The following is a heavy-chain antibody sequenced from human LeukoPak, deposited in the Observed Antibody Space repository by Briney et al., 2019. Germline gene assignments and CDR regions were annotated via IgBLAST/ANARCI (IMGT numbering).Heavy chain of an antibody. CDR2: IYLGDSDT. D-gene: IGHD3-22*01. CDR1: GYGLTSYW. V-gene: IGHV5-51*01. J-gene: IGHJ4*02. Sequence: GESLKISCKSSGYGLTSYWIAWVRQMPGKGLEWMGIIYLGDSDTRYSPSFQGQVTFSGDKSITTAYLHWSSLKASDTAMYYCARLAYYDSSGYHLDYWGQGTLVTVPS. CDR3: ARLAYYDSSGYHLDY.